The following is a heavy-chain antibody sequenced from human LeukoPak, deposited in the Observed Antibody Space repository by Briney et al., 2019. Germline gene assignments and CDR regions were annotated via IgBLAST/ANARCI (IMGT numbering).Heavy chain of an antibody. CDR1: GGSVSSTNYY. CDR3: ARLPFSSSRYSQYNWFDP. D-gene: IGHD6-13*01. V-gene: IGHV4-39*01. CDR2: IYYSGNT. Sequence: PSETLSLTCTVSGGSVSSTNYYWGWIRQPPGKGLEWIGSIYYSGNTYYNPSLDSRVTISVDTSKNQFSLRLTSVTAADTAVYYCARLPFSSSRYSQYNWFDPWGQGTLVTVSS. J-gene: IGHJ5*02.